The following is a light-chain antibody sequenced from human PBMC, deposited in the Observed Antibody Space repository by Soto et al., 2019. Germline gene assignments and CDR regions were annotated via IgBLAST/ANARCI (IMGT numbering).Light chain of an antibody. V-gene: IGKV1-39*01. CDR2: GTS. Sequence: DIQMTQSPSALSASVGDRVTITCRASQTTTNYLNWYQKKPGKAPKLLIYGTSTLESEVASRFSGSGSGTEFTLTIRNVQPEDFATYYCQQSHSTPTYTCGQGTNLEIK. CDR1: QTTTNY. CDR3: QQSHSTPTYT. J-gene: IGKJ2*01.